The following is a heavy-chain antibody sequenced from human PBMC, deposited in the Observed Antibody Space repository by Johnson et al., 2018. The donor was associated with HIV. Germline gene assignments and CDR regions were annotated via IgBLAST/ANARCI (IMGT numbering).Heavy chain of an antibody. CDR1: GFTFSSFG. Sequence: VQLVESGGGVVQPGRSLRLSCAASGFTFSSFGMHWVRQAPGKGLEWVSYISSSGSTIYYADSVKGRFTISRDNAKNSLYLQMNSLRAEDTAVYYCASHLSYYDFWSGYYRGGDAFDIWGQGTIVTVSS. J-gene: IGHJ3*02. CDR2: ISSSGSTI. D-gene: IGHD3-3*01. V-gene: IGHV3-48*04. CDR3: ASHLSYYDFWSGYYRGGDAFDI.